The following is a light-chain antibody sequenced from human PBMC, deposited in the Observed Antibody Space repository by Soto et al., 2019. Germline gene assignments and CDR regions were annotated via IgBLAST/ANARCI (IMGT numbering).Light chain of an antibody. J-gene: IGLJ2*01. V-gene: IGLV1-40*01. Sequence: QSVLTQPPSVSGAPGQRVTISCTGSSSNIGAGYDVHWYQQLPGTAPKLLIYGNSNRPSGVPDRFSGSKSGTSASLAITGLQAEDEADYYCQSYDSSLPGEVFGGGTKVTVL. CDR2: GNS. CDR3: QSYDSSLPGEV. CDR1: SSNIGAGYD.